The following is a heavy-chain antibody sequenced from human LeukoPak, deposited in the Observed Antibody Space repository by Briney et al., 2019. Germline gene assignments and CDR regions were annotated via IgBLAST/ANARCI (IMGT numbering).Heavy chain of an antibody. CDR3: ARASGRYSDAFDI. CDR2: INPNSGGT. J-gene: IGHJ3*02. CDR1: GYTFTGYY. V-gene: IGHV1-2*02. D-gene: IGHD1-26*01. Sequence: ASVKVSCKASGYTFTGYYMHWVRQAPGQGLEWMGWINPNSGGTNYAQNFQGRVTMTRDTSISTAYMELSRLRSDDAALYYCARASGRYSDAFDIWGQGTMVTVSS.